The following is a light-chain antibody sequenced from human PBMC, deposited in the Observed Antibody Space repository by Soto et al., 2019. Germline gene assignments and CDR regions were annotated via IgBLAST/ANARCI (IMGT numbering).Light chain of an antibody. J-gene: IGKJ1*01. CDR3: QQSYSIPPP. CDR1: QIIATW. Sequence: DIQMTQSPSTLSASLGDTVTISCLASQIIATWIAWYQKKTAQGTKLLICSALTLESGVPSRFSGSGSGTEFTLTISRLEAEDFATYYCQQSYSIPPPFGQGTKVDI. V-gene: IGKV1-5*03. CDR2: SAL.